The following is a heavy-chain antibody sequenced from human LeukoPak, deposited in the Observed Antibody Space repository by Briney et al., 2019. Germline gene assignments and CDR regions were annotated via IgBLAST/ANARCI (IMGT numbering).Heavy chain of an antibody. CDR2: INHSGST. V-gene: IGHV4-34*01. J-gene: IGHJ4*02. D-gene: IGHD3-22*01. CDR1: GGAFSGYY. CDR3: ARKNITMIKGTLFDY. Sequence: SGTLSLTCAVYGGAFSGYYWSWIRQPPGKGLEWIGEINHSGSTDYNPSLKSRVTMSVDTSKNQFSLRLSSVTAADMAVYYCARKNITMIKGTLFDYWGQGILVTVSS.